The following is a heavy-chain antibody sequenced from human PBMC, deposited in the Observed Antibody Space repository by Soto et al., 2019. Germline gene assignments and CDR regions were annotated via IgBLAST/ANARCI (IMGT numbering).Heavy chain of an antibody. J-gene: IGHJ4*02. D-gene: IGHD1-1*01. V-gene: IGHV3-15*01. CDR2: IKNKRTT. CDR1: GLPFSKSW. CDR3: TTDEADNGNDGDFDY. Sequence: EVHLVESGGGLVKPGGSLRLSCAASGLPFSKSWMSWVRQAPGNGLEWVVRIKNKRTTDYAAHVRDRFTISRDDSQNMVSLQMDSLTTEDTAVYYCTTDEADNGNDGDFDYWGQGTLVTVSS.